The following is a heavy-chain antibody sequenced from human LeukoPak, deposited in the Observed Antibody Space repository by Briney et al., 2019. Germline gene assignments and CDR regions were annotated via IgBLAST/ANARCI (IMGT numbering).Heavy chain of an antibody. J-gene: IGHJ4*02. CDR2: INHSGTT. CDR3: ARGPTIDYDILTGYYYFDY. Sequence: SETLSLTCAVYRGSFSVYYWTLIRQSPGKGLEWIGEINHSGTTNYNPSLKSRVTISIDTSKNQFSLKLSSVTAADTAVYYCARGPTIDYDILTGYYYFDYWGQGTLVTVSS. CDR1: RGSFSVYY. V-gene: IGHV4-34*01. D-gene: IGHD3-9*01.